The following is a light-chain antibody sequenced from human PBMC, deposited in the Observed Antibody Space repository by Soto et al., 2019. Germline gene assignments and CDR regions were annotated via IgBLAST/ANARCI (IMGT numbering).Light chain of an antibody. Sequence: DIQLTQSPSFLSASVGDRVTITCRASQGISSYLAWYQQKPGKAPKLLIYAASTLQSGVPSRFSGSGSGTEFTLTISSLXPXXXVTYYCQQLNSYPRITFGPGTKVDIK. CDR2: AAS. CDR3: QQLNSYPRIT. V-gene: IGKV1-9*01. CDR1: QGISSY. J-gene: IGKJ3*01.